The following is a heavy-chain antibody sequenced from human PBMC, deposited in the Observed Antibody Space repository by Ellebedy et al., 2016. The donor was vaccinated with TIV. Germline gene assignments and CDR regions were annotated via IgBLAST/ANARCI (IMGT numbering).Heavy chain of an antibody. Sequence: SETLSLXXAVYGGSFSGYYWGWIRQPPGKGLEWIGSIYYSGSTYYSPSLKSRVTISVDTSKNQFSLKLSSVTAADTAVYYCARGIAVAGADAFDIWGQGTMVTVSS. V-gene: IGHV4-34*01. CDR1: GGSFSGYY. CDR2: IYYSGST. D-gene: IGHD6-19*01. J-gene: IGHJ3*02. CDR3: ARGIAVAGADAFDI.